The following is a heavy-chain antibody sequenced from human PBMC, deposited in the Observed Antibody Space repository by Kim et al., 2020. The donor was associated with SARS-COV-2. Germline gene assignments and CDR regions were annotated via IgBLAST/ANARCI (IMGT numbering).Heavy chain of an antibody. J-gene: IGHJ4*02. D-gene: IGHD2-15*01. CDR1: GFTFSSYS. CDR3: ARSVGPGLHMPVLDY. CDR2: ISSSSSYI. Sequence: GGSLRLSCAASGFTFSSYSMNWVRQAPGKGLEWVSSISSSSSYIYYADSVKGRFTISRDNAKNSLYLQMNSLRAEDTAVYYCARSVGPGLHMPVLDYWGQGTLVTVSS. V-gene: IGHV3-21*01.